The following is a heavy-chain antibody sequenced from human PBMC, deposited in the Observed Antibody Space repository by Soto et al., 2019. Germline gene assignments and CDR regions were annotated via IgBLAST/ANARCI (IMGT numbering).Heavy chain of an antibody. J-gene: IGHJ4*02. V-gene: IGHV3-53*01. CDR3: ARGYGAGSYFSDY. Sequence: GGSLRLSCAASGFTVSSNYMSWVRQAPGKGLEWVSGSYSGGRTYYADSVKGRFTISRDSSKNTFYLQMNSLRAEDTAVYFCARGYGAGSYFSDYWGQGTLVTVSS. CDR1: GFTVSSNY. CDR2: SYSGGRT. D-gene: IGHD3-10*01.